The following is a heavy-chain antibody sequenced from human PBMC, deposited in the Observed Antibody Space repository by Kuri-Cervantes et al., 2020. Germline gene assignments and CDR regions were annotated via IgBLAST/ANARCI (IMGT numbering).Heavy chain of an antibody. CDR1: GYTFTSYD. Sequence: ASVKVSCKASGYTFTSYDINWVRQAPGQGLEWMGIINPSGGSTSYAQKFQGRVTMTRDTSTSTVYMELSSLRSEDTAVYYCARGRGYSYGYHYYGMDVWGQGTTVTVSS. D-gene: IGHD5-18*01. CDR2: INPSGGST. J-gene: IGHJ6*02. CDR3: ARGRGYSYGYHYYGMDV. V-gene: IGHV1-46*01.